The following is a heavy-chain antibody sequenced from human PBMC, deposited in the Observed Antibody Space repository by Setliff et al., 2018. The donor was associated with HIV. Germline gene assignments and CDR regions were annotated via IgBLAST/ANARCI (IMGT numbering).Heavy chain of an antibody. CDR1: GGSFSGYY. J-gene: IGHJ2*01. CDR3: ARDWVTRSNYYGSGSPWYFDF. CDR2: IIPSGST. V-gene: IGHV4-34*12. D-gene: IGHD3-10*01. Sequence: PSETLSLTCDVFGGSFSGYYWSWIRQPPGKGLEWIGEIIPSGSTNYNPSLKSRVTMSVDTSQNQFSLKLRSVNAADTAVYYCARDWVTRSNYYGSGSPWYFDFWGRGILVTVSS.